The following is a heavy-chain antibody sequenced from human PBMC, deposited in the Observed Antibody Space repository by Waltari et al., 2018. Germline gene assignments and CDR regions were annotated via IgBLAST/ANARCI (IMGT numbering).Heavy chain of an antibody. CDR2: RLPIFSEA. CDR1: GGPLCVYA. Sequence: QFHLVQSGAEVTKPVSSVMVSCRASGGPLCVYALTWVRQVPGHGLEWMGGRLPIFSEANYAQKCQGRVTITTDASTNTAYLELTSLRSEDTAVYFCARGVGDKNFFHYWGQGTLVTVSS. J-gene: IGHJ4*02. CDR3: ARGVGDKNFFHY. V-gene: IGHV1-69*05. D-gene: IGHD3-10*01.